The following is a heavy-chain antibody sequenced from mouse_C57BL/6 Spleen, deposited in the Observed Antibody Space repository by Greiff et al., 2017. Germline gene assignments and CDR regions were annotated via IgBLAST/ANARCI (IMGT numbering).Heavy chain of an antibody. CDR2: IYTGDGDT. CDR1: GYAFSSYW. D-gene: IGHD1-1*01. J-gene: IGHJ2*01. CDR3: ASNYGSSSFDY. V-gene: IGHV1-80*01. Sequence: QVQLQQSGAELVKPGASVKISCKASGYAFSSYWMNWVKQRPGKGLEWIGQIYTGDGDTNYNGKFKGKATLTADKSSSTAYMQLSILTSEDSSVDFWASNYGSSSFDYGGQGTTLTVSS.